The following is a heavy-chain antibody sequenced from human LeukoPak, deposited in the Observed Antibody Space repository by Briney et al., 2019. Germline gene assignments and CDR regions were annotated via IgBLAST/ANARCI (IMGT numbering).Heavy chain of an antibody. Sequence: GGSLRLSCAASGFTFSSYEMNWVRQAPGKGLEWVSYISSSGSTIYYADSVKGRFTISRDNAKNSLYLQMNSLRAEDTAVYYCAELGITMIGGVWGKGTAVAISS. CDR3: AELGITMIGGV. V-gene: IGHV3-48*03. CDR2: ISSSGSTI. J-gene: IGHJ6*04. D-gene: IGHD3-10*02. CDR1: GFTFSSYE.